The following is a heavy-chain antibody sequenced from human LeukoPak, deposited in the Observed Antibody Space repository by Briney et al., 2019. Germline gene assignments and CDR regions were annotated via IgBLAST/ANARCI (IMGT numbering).Heavy chain of an antibody. V-gene: IGHV3-7*01. CDR2: MNQDGSEK. CDR3: AREDLSDSSGYRWVDY. Sequence: HPGGSLRLSCAASGFTFNDYWMNWVRQAPGKGLEWVANMNQDGSEKYYVDSVKGRFTISRDNAENSLYLQMNSLRAEDTAVYYCAREDLSDSSGYRWVDYWGQGTLVTVSS. J-gene: IGHJ4*02. D-gene: IGHD3-22*01. CDR1: GFTFNDYW.